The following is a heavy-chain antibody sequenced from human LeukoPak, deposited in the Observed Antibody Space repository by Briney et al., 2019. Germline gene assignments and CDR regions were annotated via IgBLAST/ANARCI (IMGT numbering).Heavy chain of an antibody. Sequence: PGRSLRLSCAASGFTFRSYGMHWVRQAPGKGLEWVAIIWSDGSNKYYADSVKGRFTISRDNSQNTLYLQMNSLRAEDTAVYYCARDRVTRYFDYWGQGTLVTVSS. D-gene: IGHD3-3*01. CDR3: ARDRVTRYFDY. CDR1: GFTFRSYG. V-gene: IGHV3-33*01. J-gene: IGHJ4*02. CDR2: IWSDGSNK.